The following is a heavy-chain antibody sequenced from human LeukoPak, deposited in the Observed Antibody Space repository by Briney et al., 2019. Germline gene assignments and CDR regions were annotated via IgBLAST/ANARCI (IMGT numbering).Heavy chain of an antibody. Sequence: PSETLTLTCAVYGGSFSGYYWSWIRQPPGKGLEWLGEINHNGSTNYNPSLKSRVTISVDTSKNQFSLKLSSVTAADTAVYYCAREQKNYYGSGSAYYYFYMDVWGKGTRVTISS. CDR2: INHNGST. J-gene: IGHJ6*03. V-gene: IGHV4-34*01. CDR3: AREQKNYYGSGSAYYYFYMDV. CDR1: GGSFSGYY. D-gene: IGHD3-10*01.